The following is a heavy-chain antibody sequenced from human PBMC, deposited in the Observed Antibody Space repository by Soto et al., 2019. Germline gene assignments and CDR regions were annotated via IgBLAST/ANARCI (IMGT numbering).Heavy chain of an antibody. D-gene: IGHD1-26*01. J-gene: IGHJ4*02. CDR3: ARDLSIVGATSFDY. V-gene: IGHV3-7*01. Sequence: EVQLVESGGGLVQPGGSLRLSCAASGFTFSSYWMSWVRQAPGKGLEWVANIKQDGSAKYYVDSVKGRFTISRDNAKNSLYLQMNSLRAEDTAVYYCARDLSIVGATSFDYWGQGTLVTVSS. CDR1: GFTFSSYW. CDR2: IKQDGSAK.